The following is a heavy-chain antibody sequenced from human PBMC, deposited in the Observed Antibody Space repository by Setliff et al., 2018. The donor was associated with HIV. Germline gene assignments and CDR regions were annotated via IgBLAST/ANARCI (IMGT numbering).Heavy chain of an antibody. V-gene: IGHV4-4*08. CDR2: IYTSGGT. J-gene: IGHJ5*02. Sequence: SETLSLTCTVSGGSISSYYWSWIRQPPGKGLEWIGYIYTSGGTNYNPSLKSRVTISVDTSKNQFSLKLSSVTAADTAVYYCARGWGYCSGGSCYSGLGWFDPWGQGTLVTVSS. D-gene: IGHD2-15*01. CDR3: ARGWGYCSGGSCYSGLGWFDP. CDR1: GGSISSYY.